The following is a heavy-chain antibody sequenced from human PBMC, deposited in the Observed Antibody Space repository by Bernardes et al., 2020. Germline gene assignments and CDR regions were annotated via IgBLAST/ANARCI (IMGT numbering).Heavy chain of an antibody. CDR3: ARYDFWSFLDY. Sequence: SESLSLTCAVYGGSFSGYYWSWIRQPPGKGLEWIGEINHSGSTNYNPSLKSRVTISVDTSKNQFSLKLSSVTAADTAVYYCARYDFWSFLDYWGQGTLVTVSS. D-gene: IGHD3-3*01. CDR2: INHSGST. V-gene: IGHV4-34*01. J-gene: IGHJ4*02. CDR1: GGSFSGYY.